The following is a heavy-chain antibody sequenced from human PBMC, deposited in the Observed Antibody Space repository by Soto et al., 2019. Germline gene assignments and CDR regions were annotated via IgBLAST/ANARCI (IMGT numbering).Heavy chain of an antibody. J-gene: IGHJ5*02. CDR3: ARDLARYDFWSGYDYGGFDP. V-gene: IGHV1-18*01. CDR1: GYTFTSYG. D-gene: IGHD3-3*01. Sequence: ASVKVSCKASGYTFTSYGISWVRQAPGQGLGWMGWISAYNGNTNYAQKLQGRVTMTTDTSTSTAYMELRSLRSDDTAVYYCARDLARYDFWSGYDYGGFDPSGQGTLVTVSS. CDR2: ISAYNGNT.